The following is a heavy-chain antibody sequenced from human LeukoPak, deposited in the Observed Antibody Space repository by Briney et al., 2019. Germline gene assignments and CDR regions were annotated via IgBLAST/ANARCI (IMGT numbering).Heavy chain of an antibody. V-gene: IGHV3-30*02. D-gene: IGHD4-17*01. Sequence: PGGSLRLSCAASGFTFTSYGMHWVRQAPGKGLEWVAFIRYDGSIKYYADSVKGRFTISRDNSKNTLSLQMNSLRAEDTVVYYCADYGDYGAIDYWGQGTLVTVSS. CDR1: GFTFTSYG. CDR3: ADYGDYGAIDY. CDR2: IRYDGSIK. J-gene: IGHJ4*02.